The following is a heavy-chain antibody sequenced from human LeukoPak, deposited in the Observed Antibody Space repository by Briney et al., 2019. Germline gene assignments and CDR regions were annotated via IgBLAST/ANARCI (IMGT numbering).Heavy chain of an antibody. CDR3: ARVWGGAITHHNNWFDP. CDR1: GFTFSSYA. V-gene: IGHV3-30*04. Sequence: PGRFLRLSCAASGFTFSSYAMYWVRQAPGKGLEWVAVISYDGSNKYYADSVKGRFTISRDNSKNTLYLQMNSLRAEDTAVYYCARVWGGAITHHNNWFDPWGQGTLVTVSS. D-gene: IGHD4/OR15-4a*01. CDR2: ISYDGSNK. J-gene: IGHJ5*02.